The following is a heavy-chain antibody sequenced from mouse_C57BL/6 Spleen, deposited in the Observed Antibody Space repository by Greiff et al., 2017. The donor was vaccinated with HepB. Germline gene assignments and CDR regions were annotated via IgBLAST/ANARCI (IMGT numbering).Heavy chain of an antibody. V-gene: IGHV5-4*03. D-gene: IGHD1-1*01. CDR3: ARSNYGSSLYWYFDV. J-gene: IGHJ1*03. CDR1: GFTFSSYA. CDR2: ISDGGSYT. Sequence: DVMLVESGGGLVKPGGSLKLSCAASGFTFSSYAMSWVRQTPEKRLEWVATISDGGSYTYYPDNVKGRFTISRDNAKNNLYLQMSHLKSEDTAMYYCARSNYGSSLYWYFDVWGTGTTVTVSS.